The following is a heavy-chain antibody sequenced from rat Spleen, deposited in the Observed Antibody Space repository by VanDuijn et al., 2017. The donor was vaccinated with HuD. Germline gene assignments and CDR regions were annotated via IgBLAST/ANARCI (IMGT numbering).Heavy chain of an antibody. CDR1: YH. V-gene: IGHV2-32*01. CDR2: MWSDGDT. Sequence: YHVHWVRQPPGKGLEWMGVMWSDGDTSYNSALKSRLSISRDTSKSQVFLKMSSLQTEDTATYYCAREGWELDYFDYWGQGVMVTVSS. D-gene: IGHD5-1*01. J-gene: IGHJ2*01. CDR3: AREGWELDYFDY.